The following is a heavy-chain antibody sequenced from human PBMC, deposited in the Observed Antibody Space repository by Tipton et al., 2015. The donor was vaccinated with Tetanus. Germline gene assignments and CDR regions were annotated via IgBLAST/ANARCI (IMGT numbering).Heavy chain of an antibody. CDR2: IDPEDGET. CDR1: GYTFIDYY. J-gene: IGHJ4*02. Sequence: QSGPEVKKPGATVKISCMVSGYTFIDYYIHWVQQAPGKGLEWMGLIDPEDGETVYAEKFQGRVTITADTSTDTAYMELSSLRSEDTAVYYCARGFDGGFDYWGQGTLVTVSS. V-gene: IGHV1-69-2*01. D-gene: IGHD3-9*01. CDR3: ARGFDGGFDY.